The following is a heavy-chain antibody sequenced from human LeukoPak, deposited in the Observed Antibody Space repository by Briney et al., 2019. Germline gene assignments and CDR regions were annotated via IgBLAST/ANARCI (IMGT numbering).Heavy chain of an antibody. CDR2: IKQDGSEK. Sequence: GGSLRLSCAASGFTFSSYWMSWVRQAPGKGLEWVANIKQDGSEKYYVDSVKGRFTISRDNAKNSLYLQMNSLRAEDTAVYYCARELIAAADNWFDPWGQGTLVTVSS. V-gene: IGHV3-7*01. J-gene: IGHJ5*02. CDR3: ARELIAAADNWFDP. CDR1: GFTFSSYW. D-gene: IGHD6-13*01.